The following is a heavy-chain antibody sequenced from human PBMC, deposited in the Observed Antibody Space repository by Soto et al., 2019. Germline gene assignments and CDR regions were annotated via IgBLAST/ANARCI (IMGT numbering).Heavy chain of an antibody. CDR2: IKTKTEGGTT. CDR3: ATDLPSLRPQVDY. CDR1: GFTFNSAW. V-gene: IGHV3-15*07. D-gene: IGHD2-21*02. Sequence: GGSLRLSCAASGFTFNSAWMTWVRQAPGKGLEWVGRIKTKTEGGTTEYAAPVKGRFTISRDDSKNTLYLQMNSLKDEDTAVYYCATDLPSLRPQVDYWGQGTLVTVSS. J-gene: IGHJ4*02.